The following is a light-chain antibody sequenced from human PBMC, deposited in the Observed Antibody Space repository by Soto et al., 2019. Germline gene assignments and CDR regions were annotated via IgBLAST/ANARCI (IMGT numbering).Light chain of an antibody. Sequence: EVVLTQSPGTLSLSPGERATLACRASQSVTSNYLGWYQQKRGQAPRLLVYGASSRATGIPARFSGSGSGTDFTLIISRLEPEDCAVYYCQQYGSSPWTFGQGTKVEIK. J-gene: IGKJ1*01. CDR1: QSVTSNY. CDR3: QQYGSSPWT. CDR2: GAS. V-gene: IGKV3-20*01.